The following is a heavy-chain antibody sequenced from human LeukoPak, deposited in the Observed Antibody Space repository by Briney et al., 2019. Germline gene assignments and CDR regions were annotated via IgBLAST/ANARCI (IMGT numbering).Heavy chain of an antibody. V-gene: IGHV4-59*01. J-gene: IGHJ5*02. CDR3: ARDSGTTGEVKFDP. D-gene: IGHD3-10*01. Sequence: KSSETLSLTCAVYGGSFSGYYWSWIRQPPGKGLEWIGYIHNSATTNCNPSLKSRVTISVDTSKNQFSLKLSSVTAADTAVYYCARDSGTTGEVKFDPWGQGTLVTVSS. CDR1: GGSFSGYY. CDR2: IHNSATT.